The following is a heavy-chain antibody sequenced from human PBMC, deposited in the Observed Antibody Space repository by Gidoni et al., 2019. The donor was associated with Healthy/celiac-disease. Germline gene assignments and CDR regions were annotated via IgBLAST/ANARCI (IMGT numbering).Heavy chain of an antibody. CDR3: ARRITIFGVVINAFDI. CDR1: GGCISRGDYY. CDR2: IYYSGST. V-gene: IGHV4-30-4*01. D-gene: IGHD3-3*01. J-gene: IGHJ3*02. Sequence: QVQPQEAGPGLAKPSQTLSRTCTATGGCISRGDYYWSWIRQHPGKGLEWIGYIYYSGSTYYNPSLMLRVTISVDTSKNQFSLKLSSVTAADTAVYYCARRITIFGVVINAFDIWGQGTMVTVSS.